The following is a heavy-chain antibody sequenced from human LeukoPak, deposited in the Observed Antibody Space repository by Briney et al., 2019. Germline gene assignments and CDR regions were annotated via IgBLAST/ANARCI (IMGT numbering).Heavy chain of an antibody. J-gene: IGHJ4*02. Sequence: GASVRVSCKASGYTFTSYGISWVRQAPGQGLEWMGWINPNSGGTNYAQKFQGRDTMTRDTSISTAYMELSRLRSDDTAVYYCARDQGFWSGYYFDYWGQGTLVTVSS. CDR2: INPNSGGT. V-gene: IGHV1-2*02. D-gene: IGHD3-3*01. CDR3: ARDQGFWSGYYFDY. CDR1: GYTFTSYG.